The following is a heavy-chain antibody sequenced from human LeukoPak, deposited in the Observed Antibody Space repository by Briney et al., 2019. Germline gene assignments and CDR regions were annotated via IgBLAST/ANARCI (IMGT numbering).Heavy chain of an antibody. CDR2: IYYSGST. CDR1: GGSISSYY. D-gene: IGHD3-16*01. CDR3: GRGGGRRYDAFDI. V-gene: IGHV4-59*01. J-gene: IGHJ3*02. Sequence: SETLSLTCTVSGGSISSYYWSWIRQPPGKGLEWIGYIYYSGSTNYNPSLKSRVTISVDTSKNQFSLKPSSVTAADTAVYYCGRGGGRRYDAFDIWGQGTMVTVSS.